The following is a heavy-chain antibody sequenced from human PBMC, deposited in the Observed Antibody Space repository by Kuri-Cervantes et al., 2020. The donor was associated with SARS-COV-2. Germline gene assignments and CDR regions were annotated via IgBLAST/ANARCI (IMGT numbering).Heavy chain of an antibody. J-gene: IGHJ6*02. D-gene: IGHD3-10*01. V-gene: IGHV3-11*01. CDR1: GFTFSDYY. Sequence: GESLKISCAASGFTFSDYYMSWIRQAPGKGLEWVSYISSSGSTIYYADSVKGRFTISRDNSKNTLYLQLNSLRAEDSAVYYCAGGFAMVRSMDVWGQGTTVTVSS. CDR2: ISSSGSTI. CDR3: AGGFAMVRSMDV.